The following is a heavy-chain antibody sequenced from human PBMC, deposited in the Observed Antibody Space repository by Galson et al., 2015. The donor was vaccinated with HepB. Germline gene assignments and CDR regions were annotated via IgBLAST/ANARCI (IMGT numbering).Heavy chain of an antibody. D-gene: IGHD3-3*01. CDR2: IWYDGSNK. J-gene: IGHJ6*03. V-gene: IGHV3-33*01. CDR1: GFTFSSYG. CDR3: ARDFKASEKYYDFWSGYYTKGSSLYYYYYMDV. Sequence: SLRLSCAASGFTFSSYGMHWVRQAPGKGLEWVAVIWYDGSNKYYADSVKGRFTISRDNSKNTLYLQMNSLRAEDTAVYYCARDFKASEKYYDFWSGYYTKGSSLYYYYYMDVWGKGTTVTVSS.